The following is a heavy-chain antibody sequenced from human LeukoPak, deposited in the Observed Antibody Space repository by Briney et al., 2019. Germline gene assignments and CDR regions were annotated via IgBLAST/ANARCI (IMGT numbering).Heavy chain of an antibody. J-gene: IGHJ4*02. CDR3: AKDRSLDGGNSNGYFDS. CDR2: ISGSGGST. CDR1: GFTFSSYA. D-gene: IGHD4-23*01. Sequence: GGSLRLSCAASGFTFSSYAMSWVRQAPGKGLEWVSAISGSGGSTYYADSVKGRFTISRDNSKNTLFLQMSSLRAEDTAVYYCAKDRSLDGGNSNGYFDSWGQGTLVTVSS. V-gene: IGHV3-23*01.